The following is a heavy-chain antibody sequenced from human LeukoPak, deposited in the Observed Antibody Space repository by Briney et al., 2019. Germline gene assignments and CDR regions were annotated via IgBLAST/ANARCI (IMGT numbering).Heavy chain of an antibody. J-gene: IGHJ4*02. CDR1: RGGVGGNS. D-gene: IGHD3-9*01. Sequence: SVARFVQYADRRGGVGGNSGRSMHQPPGKGVEWIGEVNHSGSTNYNPSLKSRVTISVDTSKNQFSLKLSSVTAADTAVYYCARGRGLRYFDWSYYFDYWGQGTLVTVSS. CDR3: ARGRGLRYFDWSYYFDY. CDR2: VNHSGST. V-gene: IGHV4-34*01.